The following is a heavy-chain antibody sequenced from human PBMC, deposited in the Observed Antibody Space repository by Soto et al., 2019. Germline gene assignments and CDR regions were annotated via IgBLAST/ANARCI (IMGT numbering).Heavy chain of an antibody. CDR1: GYTFSSFG. V-gene: IGHV1-18*01. CDR3: ARPTDFYYYAMDV. CDR2: ISAYTGNT. Sequence: QVQLVQSGADVKKPGASVKFSCKASGYTFSSFGINWVRQAPGQGLEWMGWISAYTGNTNYAQKLQGRVTMTRDTSTSTAYMELRSLRSDDTAVYYCARPTDFYYYAMDVWGQGTTVTVSS. J-gene: IGHJ6*02.